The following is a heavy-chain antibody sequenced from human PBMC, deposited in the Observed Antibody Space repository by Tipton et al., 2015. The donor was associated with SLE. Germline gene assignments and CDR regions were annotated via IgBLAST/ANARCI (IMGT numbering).Heavy chain of an antibody. CDR3: ARVRVLTGSFDY. D-gene: IGHD3-9*01. CDR2: ISSSGSTI. J-gene: IGHJ4*02. CDR1: GFTFSSYE. V-gene: IGHV3-48*03. Sequence: GSLRLSCAASGFTFSSYEMNWVRQAPGKGLEWVSYISSSGSTIYYADSVKGRFTISRDNAKNSLYLQMNSLRAEDTAVYYCARVRVLTGSFDYWGQGTLVTVSS.